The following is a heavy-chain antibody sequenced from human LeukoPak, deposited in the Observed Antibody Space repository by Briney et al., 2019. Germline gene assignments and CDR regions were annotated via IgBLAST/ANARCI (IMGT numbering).Heavy chain of an antibody. D-gene: IGHD5-18*01. V-gene: IGHV5-51*01. CDR3: ARLPYSTSALDS. Sequence: GESLKISCKGSGYNFPTYWIGWVRQMPGKGLEWMGIIYPDDSDTRYSPSFQGQVSIPADKSISTAYLQWNSLKASDTGVYYCARLPYSTSALDSWGQGTLVTVSS. CDR1: GYNFPTYW. J-gene: IGHJ4*02. CDR2: IYPDDSDT.